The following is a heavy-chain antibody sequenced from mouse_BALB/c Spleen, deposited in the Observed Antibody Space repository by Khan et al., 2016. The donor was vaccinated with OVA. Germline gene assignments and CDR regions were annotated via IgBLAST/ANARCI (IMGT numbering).Heavy chain of an antibody. CDR1: GYSITSDYA. D-gene: IGHD4-1*01. Sequence: EVQLQESGPGLVKPSQSLSLTCTVTGYSITSDYAWNWLRQFHGNKLEWMGYISYSGSTTYHPSLKSRISITRDTSKDPFFLQLKSVTSEDTTTYYCASELGRYYALDYWGQGTSVTVSS. V-gene: IGHV3-2*02. CDR2: ISYSGST. J-gene: IGHJ4*01. CDR3: ASELGRYYALDY.